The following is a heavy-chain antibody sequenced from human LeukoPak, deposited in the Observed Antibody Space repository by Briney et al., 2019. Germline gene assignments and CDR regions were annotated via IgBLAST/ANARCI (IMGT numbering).Heavy chain of an antibody. V-gene: IGHV4-39*07. D-gene: IGHD3-3*01. Sequence: PSETLSLTCSVSGGSISSKTYFWGWIRQPPGKGLEWIGSIYYSGSTNYNPSLKSRVTISVDTSKNQFSLKLSSVTAADTAVYYCARAPTIFGVVIGVDYWGQGTLVTVSS. CDR3: ARAPTIFGVVIGVDY. CDR2: IYYSGST. J-gene: IGHJ4*02. CDR1: GGSISSKTYF.